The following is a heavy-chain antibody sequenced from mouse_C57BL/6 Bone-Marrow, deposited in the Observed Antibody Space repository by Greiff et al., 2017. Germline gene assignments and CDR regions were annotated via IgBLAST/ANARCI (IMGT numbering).Heavy chain of an antibody. Sequence: EVKLVESEGGLVQPGSSMKLSCTASGFPFRDYYMAGVRQVPEKVLEWVANINYDGSSTYYLDSLKSRFIISRDNAKNILYLQMSSLKSEDTATYYCARDRGITTVVDYYAMDYWGQGTSVTVSS. CDR2: INYDGSST. V-gene: IGHV5-16*01. D-gene: IGHD1-1*01. CDR1: GFPFRDYY. J-gene: IGHJ4*01. CDR3: ARDRGITTVVDYYAMDY.